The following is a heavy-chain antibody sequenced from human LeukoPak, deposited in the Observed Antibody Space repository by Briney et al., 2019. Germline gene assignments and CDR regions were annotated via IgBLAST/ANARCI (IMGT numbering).Heavy chain of an antibody. J-gene: IGHJ3*01. V-gene: IGHV3-48*01. Sequence: PGGSLRPSCSASGFIPGKWRVNWFRQAPGKGLNSVSHLSSSGTIFYADSVKGRFTISRDNGNNSLSLQMNSLRVEDTAVYYCARGGGSRVDDAFDLWGQGTMVTVSS. CDR1: GFIPGKWR. CDR3: ARGGGSRVDDAFDL. D-gene: IGHD2-15*01. CDR2: LSSSGTI.